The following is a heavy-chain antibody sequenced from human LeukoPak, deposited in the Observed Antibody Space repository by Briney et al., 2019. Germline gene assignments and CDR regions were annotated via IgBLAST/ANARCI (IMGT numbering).Heavy chain of an antibody. V-gene: IGHV1-46*01. Sequence: ASVTVSCTASGYTFTSYYMHWVRQAPGQGLEWMGIINPSGGSTSYAQKFQGRVTMTRDTSTSTVYMELSSLRSEDTAVYYCARAPLYTIFGVAMDYYYYYGMDVWGQGTTVTVSS. D-gene: IGHD3-3*01. CDR2: INPSGGST. CDR3: ARAPLYTIFGVAMDYYYYYGMDV. J-gene: IGHJ6*02. CDR1: GYTFTSYY.